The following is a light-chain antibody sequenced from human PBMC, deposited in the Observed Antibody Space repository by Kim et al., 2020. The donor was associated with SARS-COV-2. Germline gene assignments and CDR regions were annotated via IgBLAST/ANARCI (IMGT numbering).Light chain of an antibody. CDR3: SSYTSSSTYV. J-gene: IGLJ1*01. V-gene: IGLV2-14*03. Sequence: GQSITIACPGTSSDVGGYDYVSWYQQHPGKAPKLIISDVNNRPSGVSYRFSVSKSGNTASLTISGLQAEDDADYYCSSYTSSSTYVFGSGTKVTVL. CDR1: SSDVGGYDY. CDR2: DVN.